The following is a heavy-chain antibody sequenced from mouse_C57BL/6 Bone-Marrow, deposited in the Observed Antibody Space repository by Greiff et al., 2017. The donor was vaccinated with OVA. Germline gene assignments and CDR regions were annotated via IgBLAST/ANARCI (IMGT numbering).Heavy chain of an antibody. D-gene: IGHD1-2*01. CDR2: SRNKANDYTT. Sequence: EVKVVESGGGLVQSGRSLRLSCATSGFTFSDFYMEWVRQAPGKGLEWIAASRNKANDYTTEYSASVKGRFIVSRDTSQSILYLQMNALRAEDTAIYYCARDTTAPFAYWGQGTLVTVSA. CDR1: GFTFSDFY. CDR3: ARDTTAPFAY. J-gene: IGHJ3*01. V-gene: IGHV7-1*01.